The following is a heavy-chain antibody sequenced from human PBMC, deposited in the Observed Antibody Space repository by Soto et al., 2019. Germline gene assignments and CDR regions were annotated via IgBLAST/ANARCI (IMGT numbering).Heavy chain of an antibody. D-gene: IGHD1-26*01. CDR1: GFSFSIYG. V-gene: IGHV3-30*18. J-gene: IGHJ4*01. CDR3: AKPESGSPPKNFDY. CDR2: ISYDGSNK. Sequence: GGSLRLSCVASGFSFSIYGMYWFRQAPGKGLEWVAAISYDGSNKYYVDSVRGRFTISRDNSKNTVYLQMNSLRAEDTAVYYCAKPESGSPPKNFDYWGQGTLVTVSS.